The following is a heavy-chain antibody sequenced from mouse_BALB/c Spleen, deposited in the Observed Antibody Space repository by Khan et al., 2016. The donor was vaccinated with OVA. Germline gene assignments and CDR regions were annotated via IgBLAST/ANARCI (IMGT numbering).Heavy chain of an antibody. D-gene: IGHD2-10*01. J-gene: IGHJ3*01. CDR1: GFAFNSYD. Sequence: EVELVESGGGLVKPGGSLKLSCEVSGFAFNSYDMSWVRQTPEKRLEWVATISSTGTYTYYPDSVKGRFTISRDTARNTLYLQMSSLRSEDTALYYCTRPSYYGNPWFTYWVQGTLVTGSA. V-gene: IGHV5-9*02. CDR3: TRPSYYGNPWFTY. CDR2: ISSTGTYT.